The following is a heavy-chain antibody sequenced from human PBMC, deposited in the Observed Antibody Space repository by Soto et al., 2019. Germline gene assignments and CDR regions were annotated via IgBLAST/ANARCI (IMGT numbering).Heavy chain of an antibody. J-gene: IGHJ4*02. CDR1: GGSISSGGYY. D-gene: IGHD6-13*01. Sequence: PSETLSLTCTVSGGSISSGGYYWSWIRQHPGKGLEWIGYIYYSGSTYYNPSLKRRATISVDTSKNQFSLKLSSVTAADTAVYYCAIRISSTWYLYFDYWGQGTLVTVSS. V-gene: IGHV4-31*03. CDR2: IYYSGST. CDR3: AIRISSTWYLYFDY.